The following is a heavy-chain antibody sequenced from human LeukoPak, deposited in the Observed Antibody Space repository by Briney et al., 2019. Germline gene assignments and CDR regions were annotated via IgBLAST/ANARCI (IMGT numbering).Heavy chain of an antibody. V-gene: IGHV6-1*01. CDR3: AKGRFPIGFEY. CDR2: TYFRSKWNS. CDR1: GDSVSSTSAT. D-gene: IGHD2/OR15-2a*01. J-gene: IGHJ4*02. Sequence: SQTLSLTCAISGDSVSSTSATWNWIRHSPARGLEWLGRTYFRSKWNSDYALSVKSRIGINPDTPKNHFSLHLNSVTPEDTAVYYCAKGRFPIGFEYWGQGTLVTVSS.